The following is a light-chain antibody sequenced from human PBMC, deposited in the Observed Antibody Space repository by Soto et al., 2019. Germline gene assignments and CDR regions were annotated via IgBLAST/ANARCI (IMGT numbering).Light chain of an antibody. J-gene: IGLJ1*01. CDR1: SSDIGSYKL. CDR2: EVT. CDR3: FSYAGNSIYV. Sequence: QSALTQPASVSGSTGQSITISCTGTSSDIGSYKLVSWYQQHPGKVPKLMIYEVTKRPSGVSDRFSGPKSGNTASLTISGLQAEDEADYYCFSYAGNSIYVFGTGTKVTVL. V-gene: IGLV2-23*02.